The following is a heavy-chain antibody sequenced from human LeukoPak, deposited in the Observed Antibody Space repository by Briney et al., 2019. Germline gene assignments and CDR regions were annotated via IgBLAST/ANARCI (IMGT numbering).Heavy chain of an antibody. CDR2: IIPIFGTA. CDR1: GGTFSNYA. D-gene: IGHD2-15*01. J-gene: IGHJ4*02. Sequence: ASVKVSCKASGGTFSNYAISWVRQAPGQGLEWMGGIIPIFGTANYAQKFQGRVTITADESTSTAYMELSSLRSEDTAVYYCAAVPSPGELSYWGQGTLVTVSS. V-gene: IGHV1-69*13. CDR3: AAVPSPGELSY.